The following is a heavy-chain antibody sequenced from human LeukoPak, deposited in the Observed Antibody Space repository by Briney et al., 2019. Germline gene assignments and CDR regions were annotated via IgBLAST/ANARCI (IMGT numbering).Heavy chain of an antibody. CDR3: ARGSGAWIQLWST. D-gene: IGHD5-18*01. V-gene: IGHV4-30-2*03. J-gene: IGHJ4*02. CDR2: IYYSGST. CDR1: GGSISSGGYS. Sequence: SETLSLTCAVSGGSISSGGYSWSWIRQPPGKGLEWIGSIYYSGSTYYNPSLKSRVTISVDTSKNQFSLKLSSVTAADTAVYYCARGSGAWIQLWSTWGQGTLVTVSS.